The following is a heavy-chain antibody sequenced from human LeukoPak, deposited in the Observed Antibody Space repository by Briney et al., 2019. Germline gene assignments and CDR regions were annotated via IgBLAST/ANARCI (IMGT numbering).Heavy chain of an antibody. V-gene: IGHV4-59*11. CDR2: IFYSGTT. J-gene: IGHJ4*02. CDR3: VRAPNPNFFDD. Sequence: PSETLSLTCTVSGVSITDHYWSWLRQPPGKGLEWIGHIFYSGTTNYNPSLQSRVNILVDTSRTHFSLRLNSVTTADTAVYYCVRAPNPNFFDDWGQGTLVTVSS. CDR1: GVSITDHY.